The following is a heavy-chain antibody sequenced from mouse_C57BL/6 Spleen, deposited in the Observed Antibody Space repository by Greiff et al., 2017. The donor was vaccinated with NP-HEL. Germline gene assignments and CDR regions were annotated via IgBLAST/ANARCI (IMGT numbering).Heavy chain of an antibody. D-gene: IGHD2-1*01. J-gene: IGHJ4*01. CDR1: GYTFTSYW. V-gene: IGHV1-69*01. Sequence: QVQLQQSGAELVMPGASVKLSCKASGYTFTSYWMHWVKQRPGQGLEWIGEIDPSDSYTNYNLKFKGKSTLTVDKSSSTAYMQLSSLTSEDSAVYYCARGNRDAMDYWGQGTSVTVSS. CDR2: IDPSDSYT. CDR3: ARGNRDAMDY.